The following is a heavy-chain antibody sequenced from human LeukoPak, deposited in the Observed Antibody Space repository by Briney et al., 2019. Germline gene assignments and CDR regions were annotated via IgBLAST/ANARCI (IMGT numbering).Heavy chain of an antibody. D-gene: IGHD1-26*01. CDR1: GDSVSSNSAA. V-gene: IGHV6-1*01. Sequence: SQTLSLTCAISGDSVSSNSAAWNWVRQSPSRGLEWLGRTYYRSGWYNDYAVSVKSRITINPDTSKNQFFLHLNSVTPEDTAVYYCTNGAGSFDYWGQGTLVTVSS. CDR3: TNGAGSFDY. J-gene: IGHJ4*02. CDR2: TYYRSGWYN.